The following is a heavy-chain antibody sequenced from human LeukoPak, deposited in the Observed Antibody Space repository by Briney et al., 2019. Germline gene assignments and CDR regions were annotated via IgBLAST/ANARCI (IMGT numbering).Heavy chain of an antibody. J-gene: IGHJ4*02. V-gene: IGHV4-34*01. CDR3: ARSPYYDFWSGYYYLDY. CDR1: GGSFSGYY. D-gene: IGHD3-3*01. Sequence: SETLSLTCAVYGGSFSGYYWSWIRQPPGKGLEWIGEINHSGSTNYNPSLKSRVTISVDTSKNQFSLKLSSVTAADTAVYYCARSPYYDFWSGYYYLDYWGQGTLVTVSS. CDR2: INHSGST.